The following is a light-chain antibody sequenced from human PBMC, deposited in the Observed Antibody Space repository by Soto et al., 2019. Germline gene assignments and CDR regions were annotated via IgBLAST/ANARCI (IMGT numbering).Light chain of an antibody. CDR3: QQYGSSPRT. J-gene: IGKJ1*01. Sequence: ENVLTQSPGTLSLSPGERATLSCRASQSVSSSYLAWYQQKPGQAPGLLIYDASSRATGIPDRFSGSGSGTDFTLTISRLEPEDFAVYYCQQYGSSPRTFGQGTKVELK. CDR1: QSVSSSY. CDR2: DAS. V-gene: IGKV3-20*01.